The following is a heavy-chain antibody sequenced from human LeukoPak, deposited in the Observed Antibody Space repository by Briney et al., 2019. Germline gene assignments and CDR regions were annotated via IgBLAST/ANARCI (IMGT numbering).Heavy chain of an antibody. D-gene: IGHD5-18*01. V-gene: IGHV3-7*04. CDR1: GFTFSTYA. CDR3: AREPLMAMAIDY. Sequence: GGSLRLSCAASGFTFSTYAMNWVRQAPGKGLEWVANIKQDGSEKYYVDSVEGRFTISRDNAKNSLYLQMNSLRAEDTAVYYCAREPLMAMAIDYWGQGTLVTVSS. CDR2: IKQDGSEK. J-gene: IGHJ4*02.